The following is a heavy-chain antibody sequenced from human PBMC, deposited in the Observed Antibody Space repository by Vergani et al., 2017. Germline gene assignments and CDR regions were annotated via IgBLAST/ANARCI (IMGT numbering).Heavy chain of an antibody. V-gene: IGHV3-30*03. CDR1: GFTFSYYG. Sequence: QVHLVESGGGVVQPGRSLRLSCVVSGFTFSYYGMHWVRQAPGKGLEWVAVISYDGTQKYYADSVKGRFTISRDNSKSTLYLQMNSLRAEDTAVYYCARGASGDYVSSFDYWGQGTLVTVSS. CDR2: ISYDGTQK. CDR3: ARGASGDYVSSFDY. J-gene: IGHJ4*02. D-gene: IGHD4-17*01.